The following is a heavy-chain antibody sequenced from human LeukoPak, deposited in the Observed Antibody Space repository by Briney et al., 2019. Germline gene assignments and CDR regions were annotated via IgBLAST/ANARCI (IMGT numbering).Heavy chain of an antibody. CDR3: ATCSSYGSAPPDS. V-gene: IGHV1-69-2*01. D-gene: IGHD3-10*01. CDR2: VDPEDGET. J-gene: IGHJ4*02. Sequence: ASVKVSCKVSGYTFTDYCIHWVKQAPGKGLEWLGLVDPEDGETFYAVKFQGRVTITADTSTDTAYMEMSSLTSEDTALYYRATCSSYGSAPPDSWGQGTLVTVSS. CDR1: GYTFTDYC.